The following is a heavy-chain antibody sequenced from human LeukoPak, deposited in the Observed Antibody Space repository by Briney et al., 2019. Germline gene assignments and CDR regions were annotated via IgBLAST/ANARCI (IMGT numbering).Heavy chain of an antibody. CDR3: ARLLTGDY. V-gene: IGHV4-39*01. CDR1: GGSISSSSYY. CDR2: IYYSGST. D-gene: IGHD1-14*01. J-gene: IGHJ4*02. Sequence: SETLSLTCTVSGGSISSSSYYWGWIRQPPGKGPEWIGSIYYSGSTYYNPSLKSRVTISADTSKNQFSLKLSSVTAADTAVYYCARLLTGDYWGQGTLVTVSS.